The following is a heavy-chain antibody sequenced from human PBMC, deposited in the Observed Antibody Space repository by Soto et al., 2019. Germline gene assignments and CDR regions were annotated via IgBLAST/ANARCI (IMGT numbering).Heavy chain of an antibody. CDR1: GYTLTELS. D-gene: IGHD2-15*01. CDR3: ATGGYCSGGSCHIAFY. J-gene: IGHJ4*02. Sequence: ASVKVSCKVSGYTLTELSMHWVRQAPGKGLEWLGGFDPEDGETIYAQKFQGRVTMTEDTFTYTAYMELSSLRSEDTAVYYCATGGYCSGGSCHIAFYWGQGTLVTVSS. V-gene: IGHV1-24*01. CDR2: FDPEDGET.